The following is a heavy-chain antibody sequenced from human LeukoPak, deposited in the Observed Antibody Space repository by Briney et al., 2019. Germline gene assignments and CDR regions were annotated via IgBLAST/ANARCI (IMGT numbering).Heavy chain of an antibody. CDR3: ARPVYYGSQSYWDY. V-gene: IGHV3-74*01. Sequence: GGSLRLSRTASGFTLSSYWMHWVRQTPGKGLAWVSRINTDGSSTNYADSVKGRFTISRDNAKNTLYLQMNSLRAEDTAAYFCARPVYYGSQSYWDYWGQGTLVTVSS. J-gene: IGHJ4*02. D-gene: IGHD3-10*01. CDR1: GFTLSSYW. CDR2: INTDGSST.